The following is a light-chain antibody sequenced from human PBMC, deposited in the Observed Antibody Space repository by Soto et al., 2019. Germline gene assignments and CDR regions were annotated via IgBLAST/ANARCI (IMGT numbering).Light chain of an antibody. J-gene: IGLJ3*02. Sequence: QSVLTQPPSASGSPGQSVTISCTGTSSDVGGYKYVSWYQHHPGKAPKLMIYEVNNRPSGVHDRFSGANSGNTASLTVSGLQGDDWANYYCSSYGGTNNLVFGGGTKLTVL. CDR3: SSYGGTNNLV. CDR2: EVN. V-gene: IGLV2-8*01. CDR1: SSDVGGYKY.